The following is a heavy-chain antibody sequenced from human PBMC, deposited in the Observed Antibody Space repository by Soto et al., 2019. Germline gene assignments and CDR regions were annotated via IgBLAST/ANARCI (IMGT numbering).Heavy chain of an antibody. CDR3: AKMSSENYYDPVFS. J-gene: IGHJ4*02. CDR2: ISSSGNII. CDR1: GFTFSDYY. D-gene: IGHD3-22*01. V-gene: IGHV3-11*01. Sequence: QVQRVESGGGLVKTGGSLRIVCEASGFTFSDYYMSWVRQAPGKGLEWVSYISSSGNIIYYADSVKGRFTISRDNAKNSVYLQMNSLRAEDTALYFCAKMSSENYYDPVFSWGQGTLVTVSS.